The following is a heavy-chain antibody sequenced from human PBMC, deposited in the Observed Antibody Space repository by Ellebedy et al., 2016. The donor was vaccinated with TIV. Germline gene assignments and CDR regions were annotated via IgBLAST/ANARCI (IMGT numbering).Heavy chain of an antibody. CDR3: ARNPLLSGYYTEYFDY. CDR1: GDSFSTSV. V-gene: IGHV1-69*13. D-gene: IGHD3-22*01. Sequence: AASVKVSCKTSGDSFSTSVVSGVRQAPGQGLEWMGGIHHMYGTKNHAQKFQGRMTFIADESTSAVYMELRSLRSEDTAVYYCARNPLLSGYYTEYFDYWGQGTLVTVSS. J-gene: IGHJ4*02. CDR2: IHHMYGTK.